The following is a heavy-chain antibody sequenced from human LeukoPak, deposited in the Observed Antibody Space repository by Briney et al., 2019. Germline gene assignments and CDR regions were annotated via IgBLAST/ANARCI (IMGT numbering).Heavy chain of an antibody. CDR3: ARGSVGSTSPYYYYAMDV. D-gene: IGHD2-2*01. V-gene: IGHV1-46*01. CDR2: INPSGGST. J-gene: IGHJ6*02. CDR1: GYTFTSCY. Sequence: ASVKVSCTASGYTFTSCYMHWVRQAPGQGLEWMGIINPSGGSTSYAQKFQGRVTMTRDTSTSTVYMDLSSLRSEDTAVYYCARGSVGSTSPYYYYAMDVWGQGTTVTVSS.